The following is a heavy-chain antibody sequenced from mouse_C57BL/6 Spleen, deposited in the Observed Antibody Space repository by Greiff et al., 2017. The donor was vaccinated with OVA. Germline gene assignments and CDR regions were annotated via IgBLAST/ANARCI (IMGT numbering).Heavy chain of an antibody. D-gene: IGHD2-4*01. CDR1: GYTFTDHT. CDR2: IYPRDGST. Sequence: QVQLQQSDAELVKPGASVKISCKVSGYTFTDHTIHWMKQRPEQGLEWIGYIYPRDGSTKYNEKFKGKAPLTADKSSSTAYMQLNSLTSEDSAVYFCAREAIYYDSLYYFDYWGQGTTLTVSS. V-gene: IGHV1-78*01. J-gene: IGHJ2*01. CDR3: AREAIYYDSLYYFDY.